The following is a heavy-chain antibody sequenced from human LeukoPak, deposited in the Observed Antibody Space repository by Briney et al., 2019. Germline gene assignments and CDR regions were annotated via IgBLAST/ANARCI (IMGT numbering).Heavy chain of an antibody. J-gene: IGHJ6*02. CDR3: AKDIGYSYDRAPGGMDV. CDR2: ISCNSGSI. CDR1: GFTFSSYW. V-gene: IGHV3-9*01. D-gene: IGHD5-18*01. Sequence: PGGSLRLSCAASGFTFSSYWMHWVRQAPGKGLVWVSGISCNSGSIGYADSVKGRFTISRDNAKNSLYLQMNSLRAEDTALYYCAKDIGYSYDRAPGGMDVWGQGTTVTVSS.